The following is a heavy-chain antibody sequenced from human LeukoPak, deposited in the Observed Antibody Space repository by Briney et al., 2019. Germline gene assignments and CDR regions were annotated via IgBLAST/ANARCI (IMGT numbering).Heavy chain of an antibody. V-gene: IGHV1-69*04. CDR2: IIPILGIA. D-gene: IGHD5-18*01. Sequence: GASVKVSCKASGGTFSSYAISWVRQAPGQGLEWMGRIIPILGIANYAQKFQGRVTITADKSTSTAYMELRSLRSDDTAVYYCARAAMVLYYYYMDVWGKGTTVTVSS. CDR3: ARAAMVLYYYYMDV. J-gene: IGHJ6*03. CDR1: GGTFSSYA.